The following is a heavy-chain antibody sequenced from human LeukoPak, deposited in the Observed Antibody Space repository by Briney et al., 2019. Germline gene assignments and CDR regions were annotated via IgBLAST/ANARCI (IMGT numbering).Heavy chain of an antibody. D-gene: IGHD3-22*01. V-gene: IGHV1-69*04. J-gene: IGHJ4*02. Sequence: ASVKVSCKASGYTFTSYGISWVRQAPGQGLEWMGRIIPILGIANYAQKFQGRVTITADKSTSTAYMELSSLRSEDTAVYYCARPPGGHSGNYYDSSGYYLWGQGTLVTVSS. CDR3: ARPPGGHSGNYYDSSGYYL. CDR2: IIPILGIA. CDR1: GYTFTSYG.